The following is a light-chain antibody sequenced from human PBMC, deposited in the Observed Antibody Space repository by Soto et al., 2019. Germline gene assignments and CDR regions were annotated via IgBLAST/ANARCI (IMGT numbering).Light chain of an antibody. V-gene: IGLV2-14*01. CDR3: ISYTGSSTSYV. J-gene: IGLJ1*01. Sequence: QSVLTQPASVSGSPGQSITISCSGTRSDIGSYNYVAWYQQFPGKTPKILIYGVSNRPSGVSSRFSCSKSGNRASLTISGLQAEDEADYYCISYTGSSTSYVFGSGTKVTVL. CDR2: GVS. CDR1: RSDIGSYNY.